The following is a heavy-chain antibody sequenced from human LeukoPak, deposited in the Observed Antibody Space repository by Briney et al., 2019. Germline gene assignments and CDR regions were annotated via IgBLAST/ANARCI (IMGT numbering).Heavy chain of an antibody. Sequence: ESGPTLVKPTQTLTLTCTFSGFSLSTSGVGVGWIRQPPGKALERLALIYWDGDKRYSPSLKSRLTITKDTSKNQVVLTMINMDPVDTATYYCAHSTWSSLNFDYWGQGTLVTVSP. J-gene: IGHJ4*02. V-gene: IGHV2-5*02. D-gene: IGHD2/OR15-2a*01. CDR3: AHSTWSSLNFDY. CDR1: GFSLSTSGVG. CDR2: IYWDGDK.